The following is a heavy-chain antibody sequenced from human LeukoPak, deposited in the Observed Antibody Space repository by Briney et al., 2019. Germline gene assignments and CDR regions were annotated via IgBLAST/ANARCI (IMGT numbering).Heavy chain of an antibody. CDR3: ARDSATKVRGPVIGSTDF. V-gene: IGHV3-7*01. J-gene: IGHJ4*02. D-gene: IGHD3-10*01. Sequence: GGSLRLSCAASGFTFNTYWMSWVRQAPGKGLEWVGNIKQDGSEKNYMDSVEGRFTISRDNAKNSLYLQMNSLRAEDTAVYYCARDSATKVRGPVIGSTDFWGQGTLVTVSS. CDR2: IKQDGSEK. CDR1: GFTFNTYW.